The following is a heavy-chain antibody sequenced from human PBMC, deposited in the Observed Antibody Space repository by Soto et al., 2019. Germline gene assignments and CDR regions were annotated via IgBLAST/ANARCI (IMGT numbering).Heavy chain of an antibody. D-gene: IGHD3-3*01. CDR2: IIPIFGIA. CDR3: ASSRYDFWSGYLGPYYYYGMDV. J-gene: IGHJ6*02. V-gene: IGHV1-69*01. Sequence: QVQLVQSGAEVKKPGSSVKVSCKASGGTFSSYAISWVRQAPGQGLEWMGGIIPIFGIANYAQKFQGRVTITADESTSTAYMELSSLRSEDTAVYYCASSRYDFWSGYLGPYYYYGMDVWGQGTTVTVSS. CDR1: GGTFSSYA.